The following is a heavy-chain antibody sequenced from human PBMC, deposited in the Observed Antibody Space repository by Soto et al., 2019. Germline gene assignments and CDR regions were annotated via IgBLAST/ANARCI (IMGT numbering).Heavy chain of an antibody. CDR2: FYYGGST. J-gene: IGHJ4*02. D-gene: IGHD1-26*01. CDR1: GGSFSSSNDY. CDR3: ARDSGGSYFSDY. V-gene: IGHV4-39*07. Sequence: PSETLSLTCTVSGGSFSSSNDYWVWIRQPPGKGLERIGSFYYGGSTYYNASLKSRVTISVDNSKNQFYLKWSSVTAADTAVYYCARDSGGSYFSDYWGQGTLVTVSS.